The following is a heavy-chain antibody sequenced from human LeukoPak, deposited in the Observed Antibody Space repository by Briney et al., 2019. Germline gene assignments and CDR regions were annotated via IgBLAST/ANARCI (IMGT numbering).Heavy chain of an antibody. CDR2: ISSSSSTI. D-gene: IGHD4-17*01. Sequence: GGSLRLSFAASGFTFSSYSMNWVRQAPGKGLEWVSYISSSSSTIYYADSVKGRFTISRDNAKNSLYLQMNSLRAEDTAVYYCARAGGDKAFDIWGQGTMVTVSS. V-gene: IGHV3-48*04. CDR1: GFTFSSYS. CDR3: ARAGGDKAFDI. J-gene: IGHJ3*02.